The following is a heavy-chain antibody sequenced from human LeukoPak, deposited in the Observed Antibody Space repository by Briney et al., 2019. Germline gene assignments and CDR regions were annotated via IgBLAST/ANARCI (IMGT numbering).Heavy chain of an antibody. D-gene: IGHD7-27*01. Sequence: GGSLRLSCAASGFHFSTYGMHWVRQAPGKGLEWVGVIWYDGGHKIYAESVKGRFTISRDNSKNTLYLQMNSLRAEDTAVYYCARDRSWGSQCYFDYWGQGTLVSVSS. J-gene: IGHJ4*02. CDR3: ARDRSWGSQCYFDY. CDR2: IWYDGGHK. CDR1: GFHFSTYG. V-gene: IGHV3-33*01.